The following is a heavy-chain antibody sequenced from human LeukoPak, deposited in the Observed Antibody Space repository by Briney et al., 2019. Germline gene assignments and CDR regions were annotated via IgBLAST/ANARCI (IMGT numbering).Heavy chain of an antibody. V-gene: IGHV3-30*04. CDR3: ARPGYGDYVGYAFDI. CDR1: GFTFGSYA. Sequence: GGTLRLSCAASGFTFGSYAMSWVRQAPGKGLEWVAVISYDGSNKYYADSVKGRFTISRDNSKNTLYLQMNSLRAEDTAVYYCARPGYGDYVGYAFDIWGQGTMVTVSS. CDR2: ISYDGSNK. J-gene: IGHJ3*02. D-gene: IGHD4-17*01.